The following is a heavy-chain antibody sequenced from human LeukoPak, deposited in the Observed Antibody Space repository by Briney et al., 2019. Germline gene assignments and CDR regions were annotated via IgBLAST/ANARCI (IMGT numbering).Heavy chain of an antibody. CDR3: AREPYYDSSGYSPDY. V-gene: IGHV3-21*01. D-gene: IGHD3-22*01. J-gene: IGHJ4*02. CDR2: ITSTGSYT. CDR1: GFTFSSYN. Sequence: PGGSLRLSCAASGFTFSSYNMNWVRQAPGKGLEWVSSITSTGSYTFYADSVKGRFTISRDNAKNSLYLHMNSLRAEDTALYYCAREPYYDSSGYSPDYWGQGTLVTVSS.